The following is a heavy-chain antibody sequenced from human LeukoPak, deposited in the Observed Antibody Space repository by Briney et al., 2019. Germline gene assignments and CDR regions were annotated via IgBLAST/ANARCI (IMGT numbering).Heavy chain of an antibody. D-gene: IGHD3-16*01. Sequence: GGSLRLSCVASGFTVSSYYVSWVRQAPGKGLEWVSAIYSGGSTYYADSVEGRFTVSRDNSKNTLYLEMRSLRAEDTAVYYCARDLHPRLTGYFDYWGQGTLVTVSS. CDR2: IYSGGST. CDR3: ARDLHPRLTGYFDY. CDR1: GFTVSSYY. V-gene: IGHV3-53*01. J-gene: IGHJ4*02.